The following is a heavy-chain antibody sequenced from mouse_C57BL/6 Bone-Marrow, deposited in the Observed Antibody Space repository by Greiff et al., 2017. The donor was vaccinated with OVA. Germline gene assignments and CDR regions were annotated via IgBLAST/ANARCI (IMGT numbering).Heavy chain of an antibody. CDR2: LWTGGCT. V-gene: IGHV2-9-1*01. Sequence: VHLVESGPGLVAPSQSLSITCTVSGFSLTSYAISWVRQPPGTGLAWLGVLWTGGCTNYPSALNSRLSISKDNSKSQVFLKMNSLQTDDTARYYCARPTMVTTDWYFDVWGTGTTVTVSS. CDR1: GFSLTSYA. J-gene: IGHJ1*03. CDR3: ARPTMVTTDWYFDV. D-gene: IGHD2-9*01.